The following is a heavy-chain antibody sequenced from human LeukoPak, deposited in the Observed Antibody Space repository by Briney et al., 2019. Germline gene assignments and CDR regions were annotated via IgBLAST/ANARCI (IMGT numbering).Heavy chain of an antibody. Sequence: GSLRLSCAASGFTFSSYGMHWVRQAPGKGLEWVAVISYDGSNKYYADSVKGRFTISRDNSKNTLYLQMNSLRAEDTAVYYCAREEAEQWLVSNPLIDYWGQGTLVTVSS. D-gene: IGHD6-19*01. CDR3: AREEAEQWLVSNPLIDY. CDR1: GFTFSSYG. J-gene: IGHJ4*02. CDR2: ISYDGSNK. V-gene: IGHV3-30*03.